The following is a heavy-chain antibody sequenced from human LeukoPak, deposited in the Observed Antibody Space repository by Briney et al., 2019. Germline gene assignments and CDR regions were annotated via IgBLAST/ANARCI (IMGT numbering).Heavy chain of an antibody. CDR3: AKDSSGSELGNAFDI. CDR2: SYSGGSS. J-gene: IGHJ3*02. V-gene: IGHV3-53*05. CDR1: GFTVSSNY. Sequence: QPGGSLRLSCAASGFTVSSNYMSWVRQAPGKGLEWVSVSYSGGSSYYADSVKGRFTISRDNSKNTLYLQMNSLRAEDTAVYYCAKDSSGSELGNAFDIWGQGTMVTVSS. D-gene: IGHD3-22*01.